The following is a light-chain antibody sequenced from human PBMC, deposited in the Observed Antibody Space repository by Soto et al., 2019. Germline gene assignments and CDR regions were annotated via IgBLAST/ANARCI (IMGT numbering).Light chain of an antibody. J-gene: IGKJ4*01. Sequence: EIVLTQSPGTLSLSPAQRATLSCRASQSVSSSYLAWYQQKPGQAPRLLIYGASSRATGIPDRFSGSGSGTDFTLTISRLEPEDFATYYCQQYYSFPLTFGGGTKVDIK. V-gene: IGKV3-20*01. CDR3: QQYYSFPLT. CDR1: QSVSSSY. CDR2: GAS.